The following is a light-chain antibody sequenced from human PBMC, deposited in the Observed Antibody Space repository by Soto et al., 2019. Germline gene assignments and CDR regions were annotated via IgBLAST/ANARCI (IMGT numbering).Light chain of an antibody. Sequence: EIVMTQSPATLSVSPGERATLSCRASQSVSSNLAWYQQRPGQAPRLLIYGASTRATGIAARFSGSGSGTEFTLTISSLQSEDFAVYYWQQYNNWPPGTFGQGTKVEIK. CDR1: QSVSSN. J-gene: IGKJ1*01. CDR2: GAS. CDR3: QQYNNWPPGT. V-gene: IGKV3-15*01.